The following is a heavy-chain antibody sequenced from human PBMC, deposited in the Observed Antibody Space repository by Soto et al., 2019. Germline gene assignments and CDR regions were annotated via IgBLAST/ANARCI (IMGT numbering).Heavy chain of an antibody. CDR2: MWYDGTNK. D-gene: IGHD3-16*01. Sequence: GGSLRLSCAASGFTFRIYSMHWVRQSPGKGLEWVAVMWYDGTNKYYGESVKGRFTISRDNSESTLYLQMNSLRVEDTAVYYCARDATFGTKGGSFDIWGHGTLVTVSS. CDR3: ARDATFGTKGGSFDI. V-gene: IGHV3-33*01. J-gene: IGHJ3*02. CDR1: GFTFRIYS.